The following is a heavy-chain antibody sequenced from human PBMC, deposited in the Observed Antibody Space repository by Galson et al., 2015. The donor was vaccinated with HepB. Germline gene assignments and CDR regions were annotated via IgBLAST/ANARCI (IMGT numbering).Heavy chain of an antibody. CDR3: ARLLDYGDYYYYGMDV. CDR2: IIPIFGTA. J-gene: IGHJ6*02. CDR1: GYTFTSYG. Sequence: SVKVSCKASGYTFTSYGISRVRQAPGQGLEWMGGIIPIFGTANYAQKFQGRVTITADKSTSTAYMELSSLRSEDTAVYYCARLLDYGDYYYYGMDVWGQGTTVTVSS. D-gene: IGHD4-17*01. V-gene: IGHV1-69*06.